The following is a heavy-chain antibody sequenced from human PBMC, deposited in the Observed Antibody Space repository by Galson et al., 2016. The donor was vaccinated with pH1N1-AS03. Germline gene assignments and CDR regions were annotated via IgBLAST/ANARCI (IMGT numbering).Heavy chain of an antibody. CDR3: AQDRVNGIDATTRWCAP. D-gene: IGHD1-7*01. CDR2: IHHDGSNK. J-gene: IGHJ5*02. V-gene: IGHV3-30*02. CDR1: GFTFSSYG. Sequence: SLRLSCAASGFTFSSYGMHWVRQAPGKGLEWVTFIHHDGSNKYYADSVKGRFTISRDNSNNTLFLQMNSLRPEDTAVYYCAQDRVNGIDATTRWCAPWGQGTLVTVSS.